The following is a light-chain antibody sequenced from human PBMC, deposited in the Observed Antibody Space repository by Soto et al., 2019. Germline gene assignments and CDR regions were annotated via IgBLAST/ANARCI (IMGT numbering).Light chain of an antibody. CDR1: HTLGSR. V-gene: IGKV1-5*01. Sequence: EIPMTQSPSSLRASVRDGVIIXWRASHTLGSRVDWFEHISGEAQDHLIYDASLLEVGVTSRFSGSEYGKEFNITIGSLQPDDLATYVCQQYYNYSTFGQGTKVDIK. CDR3: QQYYNYST. J-gene: IGKJ1*01. CDR2: DAS.